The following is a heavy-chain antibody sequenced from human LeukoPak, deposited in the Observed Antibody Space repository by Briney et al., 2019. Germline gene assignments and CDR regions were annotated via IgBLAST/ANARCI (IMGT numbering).Heavy chain of an antibody. Sequence: GGSLRLFCSACGFTFSSYRMLWVRQAPGMGLEWVTSISSSSSYIYYADSVKGRFTISRDNAKYSLYLQMNSLKAEDTAVYYCAREGEGDFDYWGQGTLVTVSS. V-gene: IGHV3-21*01. CDR1: GFTFSSYR. J-gene: IGHJ4*02. D-gene: IGHD1-26*01. CDR3: AREGEGDFDY. CDR2: ISSSSSYI.